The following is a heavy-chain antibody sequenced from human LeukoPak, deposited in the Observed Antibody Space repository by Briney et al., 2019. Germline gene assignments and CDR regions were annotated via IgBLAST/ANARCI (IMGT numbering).Heavy chain of an antibody. D-gene: IGHD3-16*01. CDR3: ARRAGAYTHPYDY. CDR1: GFTFSSYS. CDR2: ISSSSSTI. Sequence: PGGSLRLSCAASGFTFSSYSMNWVRQAPGKGLEWVSYISSSSSTIYYADSVKGRFTISRDNAKNSLYLQMNSLTAEDTAVYYCARRAGAYTHPYDYWGQGTLVTVSS. J-gene: IGHJ4*02. V-gene: IGHV3-48*01.